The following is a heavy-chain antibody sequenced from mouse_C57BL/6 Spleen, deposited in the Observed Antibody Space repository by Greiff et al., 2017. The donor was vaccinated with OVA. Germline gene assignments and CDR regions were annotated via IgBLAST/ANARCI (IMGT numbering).Heavy chain of an antibody. CDR3: ARTYYGNFYAMDY. Sequence: QVQLQQSGPELVKPGASVKISCKASGYAFSSSWMNWVKQRPGTGLEWIGRIYPGDGDTNYNGKFKGKATLTADKSSSTAYMQLSSLTSEDSAVYFCARTYYGNFYAMDYWGQGTSVTVSS. D-gene: IGHD2-10*01. V-gene: IGHV1-82*01. J-gene: IGHJ4*01. CDR1: GYAFSSSW. CDR2: IYPGDGDT.